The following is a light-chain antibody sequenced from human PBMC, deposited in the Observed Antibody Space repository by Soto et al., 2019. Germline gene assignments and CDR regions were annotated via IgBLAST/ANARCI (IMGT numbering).Light chain of an antibody. CDR1: SSDVGGYNY. V-gene: IGLV2-14*01. CDR2: EVS. J-gene: IGLJ3*02. CDR3: SSYTSSSTRV. Sequence: QSALTQPASVSGSPGQSITISCTGTSSDVGGYNYVSWYQQHPGKAPKLMIYEVSNRPSGVSNRFSGSKSGNTASLTISGLQYEDEADDYCSSYTSSSTRVFGGGTKVTVL.